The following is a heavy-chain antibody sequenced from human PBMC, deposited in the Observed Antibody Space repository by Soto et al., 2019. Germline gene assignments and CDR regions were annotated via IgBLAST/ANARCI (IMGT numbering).Heavy chain of an antibody. CDR3: ASTIFGVNWFDP. D-gene: IGHD3-3*01. V-gene: IGHV1-8*01. J-gene: IGHJ5*02. Sequence: QVQLVQSGAEVKKPGASVKVSCKASGYTFTSYDINWVRQAAGPGLEWMGWINPNTSNTGYAQKFQGRVATTRNTSISTAYMELSSLRSEDTAVYYCASTIFGVNWFDPWGHGTLVAVSS. CDR1: GYTFTSYD. CDR2: INPNTSNT.